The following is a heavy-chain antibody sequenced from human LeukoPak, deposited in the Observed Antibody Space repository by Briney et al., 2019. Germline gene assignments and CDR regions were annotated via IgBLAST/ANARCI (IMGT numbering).Heavy chain of an antibody. CDR3: ARGGYGAHRSWFDP. V-gene: IGHV1-69*13. CDR2: IIPIFGTA. J-gene: IGHJ5*02. D-gene: IGHD4-17*01. Sequence: SVKVSCKASGGTFSSYAISWVRQAPGQGLEWMGGIIPIFGTANYAQKFQGRVTITADESTSTAYMELSSLRSEDTAVYYCARGGYGAHRSWFDPWGQGTLVTVSS. CDR1: GGTFSSYA.